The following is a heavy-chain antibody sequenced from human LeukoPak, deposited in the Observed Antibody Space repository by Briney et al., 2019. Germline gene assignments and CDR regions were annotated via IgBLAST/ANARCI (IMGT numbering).Heavy chain of an antibody. D-gene: IGHD3-10*01. J-gene: IGHJ4*02. CDR3: ARYYYGTGSSPWY. CDR2: IIPIFGTA. CDR1: GGTFSSYA. V-gene: IGHV1-69*05. Sequence: ASVKVSCKASGGTFSSYAISWVRQAPGQGLEWMGRIIPIFGTANYAQKFQGRVTITTDESTSTAYMELSSLRSEDTAVYYCARYYYGTGSSPWYWGQGTLVTVSS.